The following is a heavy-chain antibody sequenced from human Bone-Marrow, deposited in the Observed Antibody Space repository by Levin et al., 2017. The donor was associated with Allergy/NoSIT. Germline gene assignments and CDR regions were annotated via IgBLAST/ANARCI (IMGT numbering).Heavy chain of an antibody. V-gene: IGHV1-69*06. CDR3: ARDSVVPSATLGFDP. CDR1: GDTFNNYA. CDR2: IVPILGTP. D-gene: IGHD2-2*01. Sequence: SVKVSCQASGDTFNNYAINWVRQAPGQGLEWMGGIVPILGTPSYAQKFPGRLTITADTSTSTAYMELSSLRSEDTALYYCARDSVVPSATLGFDPWGQGSLVTVSS. J-gene: IGHJ5*02.